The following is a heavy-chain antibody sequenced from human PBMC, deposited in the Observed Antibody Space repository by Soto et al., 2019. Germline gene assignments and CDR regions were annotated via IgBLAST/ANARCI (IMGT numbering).Heavy chain of an antibody. CDR2: IIPIFGTA. J-gene: IGHJ3*02. CDR3: ARDENREGYCSGGSCYWDAFDI. Sequence: ASVKVSCKASGGTFSSYAISWVRQAPGQGLEWMGGIIPIFGTANYAQKFQGRVTITADESTSTAYMELSSLRSEDTAVYYCARDENREGYCSGGSCYWDAFDIWG. V-gene: IGHV1-69*13. CDR1: GGTFSSYA. D-gene: IGHD2-15*01.